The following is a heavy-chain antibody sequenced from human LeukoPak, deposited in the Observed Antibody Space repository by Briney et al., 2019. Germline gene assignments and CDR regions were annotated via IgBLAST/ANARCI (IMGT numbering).Heavy chain of an antibody. V-gene: IGHV1-2*02. CDR3: ARRGAVPVEYLQY. J-gene: IGHJ1*01. CDR1: GYTFTGYY. CDR2: INPNSGGT. D-gene: IGHD6-19*01. Sequence: ASVKVSCKASGYTFTGYYIHWVRQAPGQGLEWMGWINPNSGGTNYAQKFQGRVTMTRDTSFSTAYMGLSRLESDDTAEYYCARRGAVPVEYLQYWGQGTLVTVSS.